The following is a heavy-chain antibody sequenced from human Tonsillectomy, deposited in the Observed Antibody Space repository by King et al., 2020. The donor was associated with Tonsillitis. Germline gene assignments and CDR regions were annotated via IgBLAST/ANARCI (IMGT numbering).Heavy chain of an antibody. V-gene: IGHV1-2*02. CDR3: ARDGSGWYGEAWFDP. Sequence: QLVQSGAEVKKPGASVKVSCKASGYTFSGYYMHWVRQAPGQGLEWMGWINPNTGGTNYAQKFQGRVTMTRDTAISTAYMELSRLRSDDTAVYYCARDGSGWYGEAWFDPCGQGPLVTVSS. CDR1: GYTFSGYY. J-gene: IGHJ5*02. D-gene: IGHD6-19*01. CDR2: INPNTGGT.